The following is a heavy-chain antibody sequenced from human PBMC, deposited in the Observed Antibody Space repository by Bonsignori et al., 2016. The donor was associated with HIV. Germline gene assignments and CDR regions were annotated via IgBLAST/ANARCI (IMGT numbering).Heavy chain of an antibody. J-gene: IGHJ4*02. CDR1: GDSVSSSLYY. CDR2: FYHSGNA. D-gene: IGHD3-22*01. CDR3: TASIDYFDTRGYAFDH. V-gene: IGHV4-39*07. Sequence: QLQLQESGPGLVKPSETLSLTCAVSGDSVSSSLYYWGWVRQPPGKGPEWIGNFYHSGNAYYNPSLKGRVTISVDPSKNHFSLHLSSVAAADTAVYYCTASIDYFDTRGYAFDHWGQGTLVTVSS.